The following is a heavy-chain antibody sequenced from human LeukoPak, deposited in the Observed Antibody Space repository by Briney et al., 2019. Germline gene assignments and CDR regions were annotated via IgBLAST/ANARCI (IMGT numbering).Heavy chain of an antibody. CDR3: ARDLEYDILTGQTLNWFDP. J-gene: IGHJ5*02. Sequence: SETLSLTCTVSGYSISSGYYWGWIRQPPGKGLEWIGSIYHSGSTYYNPSLKSRVTISVDTSKNQFSLKLSSVTAADTAVYYCARDLEYDILTGQTLNWFDPWGQGTLVTVSS. CDR2: IYHSGST. CDR1: GYSISSGYY. D-gene: IGHD3-9*01. V-gene: IGHV4-38-2*02.